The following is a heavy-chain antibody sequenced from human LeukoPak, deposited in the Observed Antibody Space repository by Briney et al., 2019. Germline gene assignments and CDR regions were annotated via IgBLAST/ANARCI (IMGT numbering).Heavy chain of an antibody. CDR1: GFIFSTYW. CDR3: VSEGTTVALFDY. CDR2: IKQDGSET. V-gene: IGHV3-7*01. J-gene: IGHJ4*02. D-gene: IGHD6-19*01. Sequence: GGSLRLSCAASGFIFSTYWMTWVRQAPGKGLEWVANIKQDGSETYYVDPVKGQFTISRDNAKNSLYLQMHSLRAEDTAVYYCVSEGTTVALFDYWGQGSLVTVSS.